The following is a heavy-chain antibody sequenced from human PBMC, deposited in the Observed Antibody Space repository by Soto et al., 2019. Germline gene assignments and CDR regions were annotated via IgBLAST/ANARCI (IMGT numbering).Heavy chain of an antibody. D-gene: IGHD3-10*01. CDR1: GYTFISYG. V-gene: IGHV1-18*04. Sequence: ASVKVSCKGSGYTFISYGISWVRQAPGQGLEWMGWISAYNVNTNYAQKLQGRVTMTTDTSTSTTYRERRSLRSDDTAVSYGSLMALGYWRQGTLVTVSS. CDR2: ISAYNVNT. J-gene: IGHJ4*02. CDR3: SLMALGY.